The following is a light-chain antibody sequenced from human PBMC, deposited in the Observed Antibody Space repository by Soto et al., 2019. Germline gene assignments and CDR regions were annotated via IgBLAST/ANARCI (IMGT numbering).Light chain of an antibody. J-gene: IGKJ4*01. CDR1: QSISRY. CDR2: DAV. CDR3: QQRSNWL. V-gene: IGKV3-11*01. Sequence: EIVLTQSPATLSLSPGERATLSCRASQSISRYLAWYQQKPGQAPRLLIYDAVNRATGIPARFSASGSGTDFTLTISSLEPEDFAVYYCQQRSNWLFGGGTKVEIK.